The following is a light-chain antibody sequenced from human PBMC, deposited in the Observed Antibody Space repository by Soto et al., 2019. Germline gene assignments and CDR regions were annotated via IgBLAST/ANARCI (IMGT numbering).Light chain of an antibody. CDR1: SSDVGGYNY. CDR2: DVS. J-gene: IGLJ1*01. CDR3: SSYTSSSLYV. Sequence: QSALTQPASVSGSPGQSITISCTGTSSDVGGYNYVSWYQQHPGKAPKLMIYDVSNRTSGVSNRFSGSKSGNTAFLTISGLQAEDEADYYCSSYTSSSLYVFGTGTKLTVL. V-gene: IGLV2-14*01.